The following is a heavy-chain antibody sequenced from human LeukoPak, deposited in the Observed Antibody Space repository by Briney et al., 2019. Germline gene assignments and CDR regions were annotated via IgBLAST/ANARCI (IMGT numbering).Heavy chain of an antibody. V-gene: IGHV3-53*04. J-gene: IGHJ4*02. Sequence: GGSLRLSCAASGFTVSSNYMSWVRQAPGKGLEWVSVIYSGGSTYYADSVKGRFTISRHNSKNTLYLQMNSLRAEDTAVYYCARGASEYCSSTSCYPDTFDYWGQGTLVTVSS. CDR2: IYSGGST. CDR1: GFTVSSNY. D-gene: IGHD2-2*01. CDR3: ARGASEYCSSTSCYPDTFDY.